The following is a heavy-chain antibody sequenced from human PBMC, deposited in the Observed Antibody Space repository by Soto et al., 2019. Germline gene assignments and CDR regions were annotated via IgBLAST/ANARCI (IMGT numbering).Heavy chain of an antibody. CDR2: INSNGSST. J-gene: IGHJ4*02. Sequence: PGGSLRLSCAASGFTFSTYAMNWVRQSPGKGLAWVSRINSNGSSTNYADSVKGRFTISRDNAKNTLYLQMNSLRAEDTAVYYCARDRSWGQGTLVTVSS. V-gene: IGHV3-74*01. CDR1: GFTFSTYA. CDR3: ARDRS.